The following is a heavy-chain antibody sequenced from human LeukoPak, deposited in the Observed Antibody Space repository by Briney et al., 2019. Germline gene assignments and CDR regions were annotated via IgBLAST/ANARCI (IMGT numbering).Heavy chain of an antibody. V-gene: IGHV4-34*01. D-gene: IGHD3-22*01. J-gene: IGHJ4*02. Sequence: SETLSLTCAVYGGSFSGYYWSWIRQPPGKGLEWIGEINHSGSTNYNPSLRSRVTISVDTSKNQFSLRLSSVTAADTAVYYCARRDSSGYYAYWGQGTLVIVSS. CDR1: GGSFSGYY. CDR3: ARRDSSGYYAY. CDR2: INHSGST.